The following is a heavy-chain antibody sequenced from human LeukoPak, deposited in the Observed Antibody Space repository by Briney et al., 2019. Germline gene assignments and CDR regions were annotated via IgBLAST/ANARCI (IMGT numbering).Heavy chain of an antibody. CDR1: GGTFSSYA. D-gene: IGHD2-15*01. CDR2: IIPILGIA. Sequence: ASVKVSCKASGGTFSSYAISWVRQAPGQGLEWMGRIIPILGIANYAQKFQGRVTITADKSTSTAYMELSSLRSEDTAVYYCARGTLGYCSGGSCFTRDWFDPWGQGTLVTVSS. CDR3: ARGTLGYCSGGSCFTRDWFDP. J-gene: IGHJ5*02. V-gene: IGHV1-69*04.